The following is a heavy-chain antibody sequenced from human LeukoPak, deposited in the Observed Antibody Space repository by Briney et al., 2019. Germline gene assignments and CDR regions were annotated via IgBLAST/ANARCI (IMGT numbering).Heavy chain of an antibody. J-gene: IGHJ4*02. D-gene: IGHD2-2*01. Sequence: GGSLRLFCAASGFTLSTYAMNGVRQAPGEGLKWVSCITGDSAYIYYADSAKGRFTISRDNAKNSLYLQMNSLRAEDTAVYYCARYGVSSSTSYIDFWGQGTLVTVSS. CDR3: ARYGVSSSTSYIDF. CDR1: GFTLSTYA. V-gene: IGHV3-21*01. CDR2: ITGDSAYI.